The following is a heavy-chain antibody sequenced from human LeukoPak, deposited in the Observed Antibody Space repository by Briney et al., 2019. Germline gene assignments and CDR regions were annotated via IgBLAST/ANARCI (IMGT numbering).Heavy chain of an antibody. D-gene: IGHD1-1*01. J-gene: IGHJ5*02. CDR2: IYHSGGS. CDR1: GYSISNDYY. Sequence: SETLSLTCVVSGYSISNDYYWGWIRQPPGKGLEWIGNIYHSGGSYYNPSLKSRVTILVDTSKNQFSLKLSSVTAADTAVYYCAKAGTAGIHHWFDPWGQGNLVTVSS. V-gene: IGHV4-38-2*01. CDR3: AKAGTAGIHHWFDP.